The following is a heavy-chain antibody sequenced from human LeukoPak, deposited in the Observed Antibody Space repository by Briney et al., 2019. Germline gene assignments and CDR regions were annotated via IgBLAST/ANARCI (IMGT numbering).Heavy chain of an antibody. D-gene: IGHD5-24*01. CDR2: ISYDGSNK. Sequence: HPGGSLRLSCAASGFTFSSYAMHWVRQAPGKGLEWVAVISYDGSNKYYADSVKGRFTISRDNSQNTLYLQMNTLRAEDTAVYYCARDREATALSHYYGMDVWGQGTTVTVSS. CDR1: GFTFSSYA. CDR3: ARDREATALSHYYGMDV. V-gene: IGHV3-30-3*01. J-gene: IGHJ6*02.